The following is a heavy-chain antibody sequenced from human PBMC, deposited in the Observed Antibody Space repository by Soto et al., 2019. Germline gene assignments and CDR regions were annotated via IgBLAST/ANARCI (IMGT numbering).Heavy chain of an antibody. D-gene: IGHD2-21*01. CDR1: GFTFSRYW. CDR2: ISPKSTFR. V-gene: IGHV3-21*05. CDR3: VRGGGGGLFEH. J-gene: IGHJ4*02. Sequence: GGSLRLSCAASGFTFSRYWMHWVRQAPGKGLEWLSHISPKSTFRNYADSVKGRFTISRDNTESSLFLQMNSLGVDDTAVYSCVRGGGGGLFEHWGQGVLVTVSS.